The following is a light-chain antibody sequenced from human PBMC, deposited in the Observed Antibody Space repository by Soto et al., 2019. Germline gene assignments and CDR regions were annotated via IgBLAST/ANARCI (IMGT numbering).Light chain of an antibody. Sequence: PGERATLSCRASQTVSSSSLAWYQQKPGQAPRLLIYGASSRATGIPDRFSGSGSGTDFTLTISRLEPEDFAVYYCQKYGSSPFTFGTGTKVDIK. V-gene: IGKV3-20*01. CDR1: QTVSSSS. CDR2: GAS. J-gene: IGKJ3*01. CDR3: QKYGSSPFT.